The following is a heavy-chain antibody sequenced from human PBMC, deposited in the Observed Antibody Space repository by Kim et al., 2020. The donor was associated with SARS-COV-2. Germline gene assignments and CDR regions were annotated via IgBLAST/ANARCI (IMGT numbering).Heavy chain of an antibody. Sequence: GGSLRLSCAASGFTFSSYAMHWVRQAPGKGLEWVAVISYDGSNKYYADSVKGRFTISRDNSKNTLYLQMNSLRAEDTAVYYCARPSSGRYITPFDYWGQGTLLTVSS. CDR2: ISYDGSNK. J-gene: IGHJ4*02. CDR3: ARPSSGRYITPFDY. D-gene: IGHD1-26*01. V-gene: IGHV3-30-3*01. CDR1: GFTFSSYA.